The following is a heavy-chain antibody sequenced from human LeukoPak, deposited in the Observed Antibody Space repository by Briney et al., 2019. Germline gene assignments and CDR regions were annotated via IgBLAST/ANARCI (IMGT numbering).Heavy chain of an antibody. CDR3: ARVPDDVVAALSFDF. V-gene: IGHV1-18*01. D-gene: IGHD5-12*01. J-gene: IGHJ4*02. CDR2: ISAYNGNT. CDR1: GCSFTSHG. Sequence: ASVKVSCKASGCSFTSHGISCVRQAPGQGLEWMGWISAYNGNTKYAQKLQGRVTMTTDTSTSTAYMELGSLRSDDTAVYYCARVPDDVVAALSFDFWGQGTLVTVSS.